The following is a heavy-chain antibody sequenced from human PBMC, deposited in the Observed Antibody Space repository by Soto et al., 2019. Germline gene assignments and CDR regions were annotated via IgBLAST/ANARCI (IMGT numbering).Heavy chain of an antibody. V-gene: IGHV3-74*01. CDR1: GFTFSSYW. Sequence: EVQLMESGGGLVQPGGSLRLSCAASGFTFSSYWMHWVRQAPGEGLVWVSRINSDGSSTTYADSVKGRFTISRDNAKNTLYLQRNRLGGEDTAVYYCVRGERGWEPYWGQGTLVTVSS. CDR3: VRGERGWEPY. J-gene: IGHJ4*02. CDR2: INSDGSST. D-gene: IGHD1-1*01.